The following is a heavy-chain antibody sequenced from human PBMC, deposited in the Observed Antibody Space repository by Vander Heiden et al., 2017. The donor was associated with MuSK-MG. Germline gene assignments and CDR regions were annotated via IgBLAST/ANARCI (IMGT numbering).Heavy chain of an antibody. CDR1: GFTFSSYG. J-gene: IGHJ3*02. CDR3: ARDQGSWFGELLGAFDI. V-gene: IGHV3-33*01. Sequence: QVQLVEAGGGVVQPGRSLRLSCAASGFTFSSYGMPWVRQAPGKGLEWVAVIWYDGSNKYYADSVKGRFTISRDNSKNTLYLQMNSLRAEDTAVYYCARDQGSWFGELLGAFDIWGQGTMVTVSS. CDR2: IWYDGSNK. D-gene: IGHD3-10*01.